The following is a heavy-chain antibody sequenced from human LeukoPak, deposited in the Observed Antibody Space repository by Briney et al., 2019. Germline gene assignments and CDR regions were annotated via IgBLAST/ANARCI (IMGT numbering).Heavy chain of an antibody. CDR2: ISSSSSYI. J-gene: IGHJ4*02. Sequence: GGSLRLSCAASGFTFKSYSMNWVREAPGKGLEWVSSISSSSSYIYYADSVKGRFTISRDNAKNSPYLQMNSLRDDDTAVYSCTRHLPDYWGQGTMVTASS. CDR1: GFTFKSYS. CDR3: TRHLPDY. V-gene: IGHV3-21*01.